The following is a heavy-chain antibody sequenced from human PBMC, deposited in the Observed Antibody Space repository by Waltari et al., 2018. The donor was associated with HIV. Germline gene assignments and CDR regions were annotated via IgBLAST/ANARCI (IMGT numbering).Heavy chain of an antibody. CDR1: GFTFSSYA. D-gene: IGHD6-19*01. CDR2: ISYDGSNK. CDR3: ATGIAVAGIFDH. V-gene: IGHV3-30*04. Sequence: QVQLVESGGGVVQPGRSLRLSCAASGFTFSSYAIPWVRQAPGMGLEWVAVISYDGSNKFYADSVKGRFTISRDNSMNTLYLQMNSLRAEDTAVYYCATGIAVAGIFDHWGQGTLVTVSS. J-gene: IGHJ4*02.